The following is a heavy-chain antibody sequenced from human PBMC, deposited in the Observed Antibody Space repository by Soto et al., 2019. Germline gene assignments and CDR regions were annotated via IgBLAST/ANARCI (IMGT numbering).Heavy chain of an antibody. D-gene: IGHD6-13*01. CDR2: INPRGGIT. J-gene: IGHJ6*02. CDR3: ASSPAYGSSWYGIPPDLSHGMDV. CDR1: GDTFSSYA. Sequence: ASVKVSCKASGDTFSSYAISWVRQAPGQGLEWMGIINPRGGITTYAQKFQGRLTMTGDTSTSTVYMELSSLTSEDTAMYHCASSPAYGSSWYGIPPDLSHGMDVWGQGTTVTVSS. V-gene: IGHV1-46*01.